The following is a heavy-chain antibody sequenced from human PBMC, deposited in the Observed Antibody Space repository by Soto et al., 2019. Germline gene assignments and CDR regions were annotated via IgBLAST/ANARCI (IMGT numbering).Heavy chain of an antibody. CDR1: GFTFSSYS. CDR3: ARDNAPPDYYYGMDV. Sequence: GGSLRLSCAASGFTFSSYSMNWVRQAPGKGLEWVSFFIIIISTFYYADFVKGGLPISRENAKNSLFLQMNSLRDEETVVYYCARDNAPPDYYYGMDVWAKGPRSPSP. V-gene: IGHV3-48*02. CDR2: FIIIISTF. J-gene: IGHJ6*02.